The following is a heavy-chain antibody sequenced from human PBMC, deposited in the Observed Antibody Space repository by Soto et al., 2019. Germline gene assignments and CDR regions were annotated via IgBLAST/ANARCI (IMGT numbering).Heavy chain of an antibody. J-gene: IGHJ6*03. D-gene: IGHD1-7*01. CDR1: GGSISSSSYY. CDR2: IYYSGST. Sequence: SETLSLTCTVSGGSISSSSYYWGWIRQPPGKGLEWIGSIYYSGSTYYNPSLKSRVTISVDTSKNQFSLKLSSVTAADTAVYYCARQKTGTDYYYYYMDVWGKGTTVTVSS. CDR3: ARQKTGTDYYYYYMDV. V-gene: IGHV4-39*01.